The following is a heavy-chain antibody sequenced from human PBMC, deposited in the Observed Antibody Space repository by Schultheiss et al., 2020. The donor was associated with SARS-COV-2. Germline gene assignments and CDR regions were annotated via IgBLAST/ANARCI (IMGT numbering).Heavy chain of an antibody. CDR2: IYTSGST. V-gene: IGHV4-4*07. Sequence: SQTLSLTCTVSGGSISSYYWSWIRQPAGKGLEWNGRIYTSGSTNYNPSLKCRVTMSVDTSKNQFSLKLSSVTAADTAVYYCARASSGGSCYDYWGQGTLVTVSS. D-gene: IGHD2-15*01. CDR1: GGSISSYY. J-gene: IGHJ4*02. CDR3: ARASSGGSCYDY.